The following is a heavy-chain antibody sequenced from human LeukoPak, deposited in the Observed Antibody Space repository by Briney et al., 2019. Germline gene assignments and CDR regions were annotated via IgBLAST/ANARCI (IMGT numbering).Heavy chain of an antibody. J-gene: IGHJ3*02. V-gene: IGHV4-39*01. D-gene: IGHD1-7*01. CDR2: ISYNGRT. CDR1: TDSISSNNLF. Sequence: SETLSLTCTVSTDSISSNNLFWGWIRQPPGKGLEWIGTISYNGRTFYNPSLKSRVTISADASKNRFSLKLSSVTAAGTAVYYCARLPGETGTYRYAFDIWGQGTMVTVSS. CDR3: ARLPGETGTYRYAFDI.